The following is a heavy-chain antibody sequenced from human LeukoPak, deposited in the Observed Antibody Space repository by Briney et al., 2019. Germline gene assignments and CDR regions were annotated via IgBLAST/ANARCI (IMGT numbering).Heavy chain of an antibody. D-gene: IGHD5-18*01. CDR1: GYTFTDYY. CDR3: ARGGGYSYDYQAY. Sequence: ASVKVSCKASGYTFTDYYLHWVRQAPGQGLEWMGWINPNSGGTNYAQKFQGRLTLTRDPSITTAYMELSRLRSDDTAVYYWARGGGYSYDYQAYWGQGTLVTVSS. CDR2: INPNSGGT. V-gene: IGHV1-2*02. J-gene: IGHJ4*02.